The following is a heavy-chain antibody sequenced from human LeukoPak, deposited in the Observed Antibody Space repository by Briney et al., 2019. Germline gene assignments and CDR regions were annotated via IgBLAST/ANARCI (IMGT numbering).Heavy chain of an antibody. V-gene: IGHV3-30*18. J-gene: IGHJ5*02. D-gene: IGHD2-2*01. CDR1: GFTFSSYG. Sequence: GRSLRLSCAASGFTFSSYGMHWVRQAPGKGLEWVAVISYDGSNKYYADSVKGRFTISRDNSKNTLYLQMNSLRAEDTAVYYCAKAALYCSSTSCPNWFDPWGHGTLVTVSS. CDR3: AKAALYCSSTSCPNWFDP. CDR2: ISYDGSNK.